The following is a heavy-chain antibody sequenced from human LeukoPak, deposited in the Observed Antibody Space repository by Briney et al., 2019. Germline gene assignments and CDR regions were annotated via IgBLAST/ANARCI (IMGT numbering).Heavy chain of an antibody. J-gene: IGHJ3*02. CDR3: ARGGSYLSAFDI. V-gene: IGHV3-48*03. D-gene: IGHD1-26*01. CDR2: ISTSGSNI. Sequence: GGSLRLSCAASGFTFSNYEMNWVRQAPGKGLEWVSYISTSGSNIYYADSVKGRFTISRDNGKSSLYLQMNSLRAEDTAVYHCARGGSYLSAFDIWGQGTMVTVSS. CDR1: GFTFSNYE.